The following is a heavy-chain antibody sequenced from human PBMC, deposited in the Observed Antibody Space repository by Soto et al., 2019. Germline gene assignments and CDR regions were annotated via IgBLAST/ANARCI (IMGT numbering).Heavy chain of an antibody. Sequence: SEALSVTGKVYGWSFSGYYWTWIRQPPGKGLEWIGEINHSGTTNYKPSLRSRVTISVDTSKNQLSLKVSSVTAADTAVYYCARGRTLITETSLDYWGQGSLVPVS. CDR3: ARGRTLITETSLDY. D-gene: IGHD1-20*01. CDR2: INHSGTT. V-gene: IGHV4-34*01. CDR1: GWSFSGYY. J-gene: IGHJ4*02.